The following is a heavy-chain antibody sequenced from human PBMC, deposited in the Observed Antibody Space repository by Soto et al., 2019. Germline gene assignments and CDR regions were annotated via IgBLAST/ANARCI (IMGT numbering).Heavy chain of an antibody. CDR1: GDSVSSNSAG. CDR2: TYYRSKWYY. J-gene: IGHJ6*02. V-gene: IGHV6-1*01. Sequence: SQTLSLTCAITGDSVSSNSAGWSWVRQSPSRGLEWLGRTYYRSKWYYEYAVSVRGRITINPDTSKNQYSLKLSSVTAADTAVCYCARVSPNWVTHHYYYYGMDVWGQGTTVTVSS. D-gene: IGHD3-16*01. CDR3: ARVSPNWVTHHYYYYGMDV.